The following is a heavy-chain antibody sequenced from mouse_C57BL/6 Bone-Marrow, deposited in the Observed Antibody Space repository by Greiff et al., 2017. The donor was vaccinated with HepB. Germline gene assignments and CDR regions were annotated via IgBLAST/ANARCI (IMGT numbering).Heavy chain of an antibody. CDR1: GYTFTSYW. CDR3: ARSPDSSGPSWFAY. D-gene: IGHD3-2*02. Sequence: VQLQQPGAELVRPGSSVKLSCKASGYTFTSYWMHWVKQRPIQGLEWIGNIDPSDSETHYNQKFKDKATLTVDKSSSTAYMQLSSLTSEDSAVYYCARSPDSSGPSWFAYWGQGTLVTVSA. CDR2: IDPSDSET. V-gene: IGHV1-52*01. J-gene: IGHJ3*01.